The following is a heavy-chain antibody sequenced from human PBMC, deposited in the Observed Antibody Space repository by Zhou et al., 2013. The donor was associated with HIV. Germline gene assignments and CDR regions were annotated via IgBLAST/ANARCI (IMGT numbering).Heavy chain of an antibody. CDR3: ARIGQWLVPTPADYWYFDL. Sequence: QVHLVQSGPELKKPGASVKVSCKVSGYPLTDLLIHWVRLAPGSGPEWMGGIIPIFGTANYAQKFQGRVTITADESTSTAYMELSSLRSEDTAVYYCARIGQWLVPTPADYWYFDLWGRGTLVTVSS. V-gene: IGHV1-69*13. D-gene: IGHD6-19*01. CDR2: IIPIFGTA. J-gene: IGHJ2*01. CDR1: GYPLTDLL.